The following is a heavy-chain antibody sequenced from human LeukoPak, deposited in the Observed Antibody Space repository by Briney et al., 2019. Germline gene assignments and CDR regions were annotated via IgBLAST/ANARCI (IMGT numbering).Heavy chain of an antibody. J-gene: IGHJ4*02. CDR3: ARSYCADECFPYYLDY. D-gene: IGHD2-21*01. V-gene: IGHV3-23*01. CDR2: LSRSSDST. Sequence: GGSLRLSCVASGFTFSSYVMTWVRQAPGKGLEWVSALSRSSDSTFYAGSVKGRFTVSRDNSKNTLYLQMNSLRVEDTAIYYCARSYCADECFPYYLDYWGQGTLVTVSS. CDR1: GFTFSSYV.